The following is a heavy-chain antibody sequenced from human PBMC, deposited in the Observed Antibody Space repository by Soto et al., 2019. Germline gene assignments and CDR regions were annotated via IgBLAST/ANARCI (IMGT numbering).Heavy chain of an antibody. J-gene: IGHJ1*01. Sequence: SETLSLTCTVSGGSMSSSSYYWGWIRQHPGKALEWIGNVRHSGSTFYNPSLKSRVSISVDTSKNQFSLKLSSVTAADTAVYFCVRGIRSWGPGTLVTVSS. CDR1: GGSMSSSSYY. CDR2: VRHSGST. D-gene: IGHD3-10*01. V-gene: IGHV4-31*03. CDR3: VRGIRS.